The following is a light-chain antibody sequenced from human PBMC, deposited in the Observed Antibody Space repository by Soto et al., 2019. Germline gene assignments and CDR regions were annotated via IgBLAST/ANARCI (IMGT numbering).Light chain of an antibody. CDR3: QQYGSSHRVT. CDR2: CSS. J-gene: IGKJ4*01. Sequence: EIVLTQSPGTLSLSPGERATLSCRASQSVSSSYLAWYQQKPGQGPRLRIYCSSSRATGIPDRFSGRGSGTDFTLTNSRLEPEDFALYYCQQYGSSHRVTFGGGTKGEIK. V-gene: IGKV3-20*01. CDR1: QSVSSSY.